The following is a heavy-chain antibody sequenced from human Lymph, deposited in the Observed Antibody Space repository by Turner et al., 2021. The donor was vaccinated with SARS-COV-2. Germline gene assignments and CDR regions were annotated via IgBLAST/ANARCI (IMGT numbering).Heavy chain of an antibody. V-gene: IGHV3-23*01. D-gene: IGHD3-16*01. Sequence: EVQLLESGGGLVQAGGFLRLSWATYGFTFDNDAMSWFRQAPGKWLEWVSTISGSGGSTYYADSVKGRFIISRDNSKNTLYLQMNSLRAEDTAVYYCANLYPTVSWEFPYGMDVWGQGTTVTVSS. J-gene: IGHJ6*02. CDR3: ANLYPTVSWEFPYGMDV. CDR1: GFTFDNDA. CDR2: ISGSGGST.